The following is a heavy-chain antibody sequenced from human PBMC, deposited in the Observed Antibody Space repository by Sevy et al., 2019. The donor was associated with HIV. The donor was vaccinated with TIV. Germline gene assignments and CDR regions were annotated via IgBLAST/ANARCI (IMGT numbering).Heavy chain of an antibody. D-gene: IGHD3-22*01. J-gene: IGHJ4*02. CDR2: LYSGGST. CDR1: EFTVSSSY. CDR3: AKAVYASKVVVTNGFDY. V-gene: IGHV3-53*01. Sequence: GGSLRLSCAASEFTVSSSYMSWVRQAPGKGLEWVSILYSGGSTYYAASVKGRFAVSRDNSKNTLYLQMNSLRAEDTAVYYCAKAVYASKVVVTNGFDYWGQGTLVTVSS.